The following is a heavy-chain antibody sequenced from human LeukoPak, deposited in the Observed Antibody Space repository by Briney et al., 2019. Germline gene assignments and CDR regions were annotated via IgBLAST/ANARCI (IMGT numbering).Heavy chain of an antibody. J-gene: IGHJ6*03. Sequence: SETLSLTCTVSGCSITSSSYYWVWIRQPPGKGLECIGNIYYSGTTYYNPSLHSRVTISVDPSKNQFSLKLTSVTATDTAMYFCESRVRFLGGYYMDVWGKGTTVTVSS. CDR3: ESRVRFLGGYYMDV. V-gene: IGHV4-39*01. D-gene: IGHD3-3*01. CDR2: IYYSGTT. CDR1: GCSITSSSYY.